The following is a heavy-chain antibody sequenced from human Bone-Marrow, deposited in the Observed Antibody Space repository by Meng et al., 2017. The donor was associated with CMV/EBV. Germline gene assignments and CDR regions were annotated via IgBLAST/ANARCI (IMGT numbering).Heavy chain of an antibody. J-gene: IGHJ4*02. Sequence: ASVKVSCKASGYTFSSYYMDWVRQAPGQGLEWMGWINPNSGGTNYAQKFQGRVTMTRDTSISTAYMELSRLRSDDTAVYYCARPGYCSSTSCYLLDYWGQGTLVTVSS. CDR3: ARPGYCSSTSCYLLDY. CDR2: INPNSGGT. D-gene: IGHD2-2*01. CDR1: GYTFSSYY. V-gene: IGHV1-2*02.